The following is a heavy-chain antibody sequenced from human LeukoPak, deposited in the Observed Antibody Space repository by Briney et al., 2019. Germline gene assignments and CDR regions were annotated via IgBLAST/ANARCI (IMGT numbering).Heavy chain of an antibody. CDR2: IYYSGST. Sequence: SETLSLTCTVSGGSISSYYWSWIRQPPGTGMEWIGYIYYSGSTNYNPSLKRRVTISVDTSKNQFSLKLSSVTAADTAVYYWAREKDYDSSGYYRTPYFDYWGQGTLVTVSS. V-gene: IGHV4-59*01. CDR1: GGSISSYY. CDR3: AREKDYDSSGYYRTPYFDY. J-gene: IGHJ4*02. D-gene: IGHD3-22*01.